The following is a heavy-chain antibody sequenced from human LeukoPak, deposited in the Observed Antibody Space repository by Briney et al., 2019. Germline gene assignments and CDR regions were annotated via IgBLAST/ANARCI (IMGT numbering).Heavy chain of an antibody. Sequence: SETLSLICTVSGDSITNYFWSWIRQPPGKGLEWIGYIYYTGSTNYKPSLRSRVTISVDTSTNQFSLRLRSLTAADTAVYYCARGRVAYSAYYFDYWGQGTLVTVSS. V-gene: IGHV4-59*01. CDR2: IYYTGST. J-gene: IGHJ4*02. D-gene: IGHD2-15*01. CDR3: ARGRVAYSAYYFDY. CDR1: GDSITNYF.